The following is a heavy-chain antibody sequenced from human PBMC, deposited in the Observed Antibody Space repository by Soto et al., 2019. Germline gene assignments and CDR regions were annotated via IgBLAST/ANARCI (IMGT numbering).Heavy chain of an antibody. V-gene: IGHV1-3*01. CDR2: INAGNGNT. CDR3: ASGQWVGGYYYGMDV. CDR1: GYTFTSYA. Sequence: ASVKVSCKASGYTFTSYAMHWVRQAPGQRLEWMGWINAGNGNTKYSQKFQGRVTITRDTSASTAYMELSSLRSEDTAVYYCASGQWVGGYYYGMDVWGQGTTVTVSS. J-gene: IGHJ6*02. D-gene: IGHD6-19*01.